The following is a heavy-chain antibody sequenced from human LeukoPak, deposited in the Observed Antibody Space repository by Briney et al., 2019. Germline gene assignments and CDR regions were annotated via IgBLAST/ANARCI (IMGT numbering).Heavy chain of an antibody. Sequence: GESLKISCKGSGYSFTSYWIGWVRQMPGKGLEWMGIIYPGDSDTRYSPSFQGQVTISADKSISTAYLQWSSLKASDTAMYYCARRVAYYDSSGYYDAFDIWGQATMVTVSS. CDR2: IYPGDSDT. V-gene: IGHV5-51*01. J-gene: IGHJ3*02. CDR3: ARRVAYYDSSGYYDAFDI. CDR1: GYSFTSYW. D-gene: IGHD3-22*01.